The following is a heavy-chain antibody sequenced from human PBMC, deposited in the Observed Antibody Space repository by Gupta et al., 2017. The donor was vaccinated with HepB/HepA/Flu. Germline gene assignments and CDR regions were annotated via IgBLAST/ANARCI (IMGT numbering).Heavy chain of an antibody. CDR2: ISGDAKNR. J-gene: IGHJ4*02. Sequence: EVQIWESGGNLVHPGGSLRLSCSASGFTFKGYGMAWVRQTPGRGLEWISTISGDAKNRHYADSVKGRFTISRDNSKNMVFLQMNSLRVEDTATYYCAKDVPPKSDFWSGMFEFWGQGTRVTVSS. CDR1: GFTFKGYG. CDR3: AKDVPPKSDFWSGMFEF. V-gene: IGHV3-23*01. D-gene: IGHD3-3*01.